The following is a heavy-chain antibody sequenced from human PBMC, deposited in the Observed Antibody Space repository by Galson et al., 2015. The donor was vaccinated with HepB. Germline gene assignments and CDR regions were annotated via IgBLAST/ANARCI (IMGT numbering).Heavy chain of an antibody. CDR2: INPNSGGT. Sequence: SVKVSCKASGYTFTGYYMHWVRQAPGQGLEWMGWINPNSGGTNYAQKFQGWVTMTRDTSISTAYMELSRLRSDDTAVYYCARDNEVSGDQYYYYYGMDVWGQGTTVTVSS. D-gene: IGHD4-17*01. J-gene: IGHJ6*02. CDR1: GYTFTGYY. V-gene: IGHV1-2*04. CDR3: ARDNEVSGDQYYYYYGMDV.